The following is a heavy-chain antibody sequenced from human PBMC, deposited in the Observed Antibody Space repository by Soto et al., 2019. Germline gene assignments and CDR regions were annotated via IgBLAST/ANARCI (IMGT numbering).Heavy chain of an antibody. CDR1: GGSFSGYY. CDR3: ARGLSAAAAGTGRLSTRWFDP. D-gene: IGHD6-13*01. Sequence: TSETLSLTCAVYGGSFSGYYWSWIRQPPGKGLEWIGEINHSGSTNYNPSLKSRVTISVDTSKNQFSLKLSSVTAADTAVYYCARGLSAAAAGTGRLSTRWFDPWGQGTLVTVSS. J-gene: IGHJ5*02. V-gene: IGHV4-34*01. CDR2: INHSGST.